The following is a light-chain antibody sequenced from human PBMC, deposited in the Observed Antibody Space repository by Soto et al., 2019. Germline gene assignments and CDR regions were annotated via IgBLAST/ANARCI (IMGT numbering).Light chain of an antibody. J-gene: IGKJ3*01. Sequence: DIQMTQSPSSLSASVGDRVTITCRASQGSNNYLAWDQQKPGKVPKRLIYAASTLQSGVPSRFSGSGSGTDFTLTISSLQAEDVATYYCQKYNRAPPFTFGPGTKVDIK. V-gene: IGKV1-27*01. CDR3: QKYNRAPPFT. CDR2: AAS. CDR1: QGSNNY.